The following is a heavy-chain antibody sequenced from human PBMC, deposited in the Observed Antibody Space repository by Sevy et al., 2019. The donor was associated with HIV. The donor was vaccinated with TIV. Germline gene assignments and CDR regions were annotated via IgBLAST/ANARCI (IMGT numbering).Heavy chain of an antibody. J-gene: IGHJ4*02. CDR2: IRYNGSNK. Sequence: GGSLRLSCAASGFTFSSYGMHWVRQAPGKGLEWVAFIRYNGSNKYYADSVKGRFTISRDNSKNTQYLHMNSLRAEDTAVYYCARVGGRMVQGTDYWGQGTLVTVSS. CDR3: ARVGGRMVQGTDY. D-gene: IGHD3-10*01. CDR1: GFTFSSYG. V-gene: IGHV3-30*02.